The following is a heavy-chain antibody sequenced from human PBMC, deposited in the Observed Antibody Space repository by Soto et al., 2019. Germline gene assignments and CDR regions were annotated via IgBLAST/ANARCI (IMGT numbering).Heavy chain of an antibody. J-gene: IGHJ3*02. D-gene: IGHD5-18*01. CDR3: ARGDTALITRYAFDI. CDR1: GGSISRYY. Sequence: PSETLSLTCSVSGGSISRYYWSWIRQPPGKGLEWIGYIYHSVSTDYNPSLKSRVTISVDTSKNQFSLKLSSVTAADTVVYYCARGDTALITRYAFDIWGQGTMVTV. V-gene: IGHV4-59*01. CDR2: IYHSVST.